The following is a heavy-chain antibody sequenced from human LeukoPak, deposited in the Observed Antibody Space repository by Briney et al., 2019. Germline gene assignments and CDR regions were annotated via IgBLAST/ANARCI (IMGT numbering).Heavy chain of an antibody. V-gene: IGHV5-51*01. CDR1: GYSFISYW. CDR2: IYPGDSDT. J-gene: IGHJ4*02. CDR3: ARPVCTTTTCYGYYFDY. Sequence: GESLKISCKGSGYSFISYWIGWVRQMPGKGLEWMGIIYPGDSDTRYGPSFQGQVTISADKSISTAYLQWNSLKAPDTAMYYCARPVCTTTTCYGYYFDYWGQGTLVTVSS. D-gene: IGHD2-2*01.